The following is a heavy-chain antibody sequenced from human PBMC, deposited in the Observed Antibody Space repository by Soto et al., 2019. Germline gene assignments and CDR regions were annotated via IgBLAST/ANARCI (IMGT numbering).Heavy chain of an antibody. J-gene: IGHJ4*02. CDR1: GFTFSSYS. V-gene: IGHV3-48*02. CDR2: ISSSSSTI. CDR3: ARDGVGDYCEIIFDY. Sequence: EVQLVESGGGLVQPGGSLRLSCAASGFTFSSYSMNWVRQAPGKGLEWVSYISSSSSTIYYADSVKGRFTISRDNAKNSLYLQMNSLRDEDTAVYYCARDGVGDYCEIIFDYWGQGTLVTVSS. D-gene: IGHD4-17*01.